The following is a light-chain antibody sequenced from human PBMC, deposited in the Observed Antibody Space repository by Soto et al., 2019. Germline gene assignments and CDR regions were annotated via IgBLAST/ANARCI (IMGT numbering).Light chain of an antibody. J-gene: IGKJ4*01. CDR3: QQYGGSPPLT. Sequence: EIVLTQSPGTLSLSPGERATLSCRASQSVSSNYLGWYQQKPGQAPRLLIYGASNRATGIPDRFSGSGSGTDFTLTITRLETEDFAVYYCQQYGGSPPLTFGGGTKVEIK. V-gene: IGKV3-20*01. CDR2: GAS. CDR1: QSVSSNY.